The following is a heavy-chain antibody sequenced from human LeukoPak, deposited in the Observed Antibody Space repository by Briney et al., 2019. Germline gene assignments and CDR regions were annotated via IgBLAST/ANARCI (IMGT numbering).Heavy chain of an antibody. CDR1: GYTFNGYY. V-gene: IGHV1-2*02. CDR2: INPNSGGT. D-gene: IGHD1-26*01. J-gene: IGHJ4*02. CDR3: ARSIVGADIGY. Sequence: GASVKVSCKASGYTFNGYYMHWVRQAPGQGLEWMGWINPNSGGTNYAQRFQGRVTMTRDMSTSTVYMELSSLRSEDTAVYYCARSIVGADIGYWGQGTLVTVSS.